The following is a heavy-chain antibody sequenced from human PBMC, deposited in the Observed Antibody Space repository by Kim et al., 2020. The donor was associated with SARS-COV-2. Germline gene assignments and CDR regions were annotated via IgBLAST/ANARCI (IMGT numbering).Heavy chain of an antibody. CDR2: IYYSGST. CDR1: GGSISSSSYY. Sequence: SETLSLTCTVSGGSISSSSYYWGWIRQPPGKGLEWIGSIYYSGSTYYNPSLKSRVTISVATSKNQFSLKLSSVTAADTAVYYCARPEYSPDRAFDYWGQGTLVTVSS. CDR3: ARPEYSPDRAFDY. V-gene: IGHV4-39*01. J-gene: IGHJ4*02. D-gene: IGHD6-6*01.